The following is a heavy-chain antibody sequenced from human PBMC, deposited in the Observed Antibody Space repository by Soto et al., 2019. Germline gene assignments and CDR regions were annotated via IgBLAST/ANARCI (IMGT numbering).Heavy chain of an antibody. CDR1: GFNVVMYG. J-gene: IGHJ4*02. V-gene: IGHV3-33*01. D-gene: IGHD2-8*02. CDR3: VRDWSSNANAVNDN. Sequence: VKLVESGGGVVQPGRSLRLSCTTSGFNVVMYGFHWARQAPGKGLEWVASVWYDGSNEKYADSVKARFIISRDNSKNTIYLQMDSLTVEDTAVYYCVRDWSSNANAVNDNWGQGTLVTVSS. CDR2: VWYDGSNE.